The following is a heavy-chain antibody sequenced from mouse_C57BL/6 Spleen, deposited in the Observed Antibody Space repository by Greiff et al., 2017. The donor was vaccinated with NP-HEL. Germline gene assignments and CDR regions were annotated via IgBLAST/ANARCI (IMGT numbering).Heavy chain of an antibody. CDR2: IRSKSSNYAT. CDR1: GFTFNTYA. V-gene: IGHV10-3*01. Sequence: EVHLVESGGGLVQPKGSLKLSCAASGFTFNTYAMHWVRQAPGKGLEWVARIRSKSSNYATYYADSVKDRFTISRDDSQSMLYLQMNNLKTEDTAMYYCVREGSGVYYDYDWDYAMDYWGQGTSVTVSS. CDR3: VREGSGVYYDYDWDYAMDY. D-gene: IGHD2-4*01. J-gene: IGHJ4*01.